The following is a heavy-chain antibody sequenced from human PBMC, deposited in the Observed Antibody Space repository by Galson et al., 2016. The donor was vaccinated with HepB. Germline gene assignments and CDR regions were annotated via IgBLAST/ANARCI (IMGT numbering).Heavy chain of an antibody. Sequence: SLRLSCAASGFTFASYAMSWVRQAPGKGLEWVSTISGSGSITYYADSVKGRFTISRDNSKNTVYLQMRTRRVEDTAIYYCAREAPIAAPGANDCWGQGTQVTVSS. CDR1: GFTFASYA. V-gene: IGHV3-23*01. CDR2: ISGSGSIT. J-gene: IGHJ4*02. D-gene: IGHD6-13*01. CDR3: AREAPIAAPGANDC.